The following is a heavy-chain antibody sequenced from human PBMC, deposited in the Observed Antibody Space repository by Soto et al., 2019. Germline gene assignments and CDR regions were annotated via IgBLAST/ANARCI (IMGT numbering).Heavy chain of an antibody. CDR3: ARGGGPYVWFNEF. CDR2: IIPVFGTT. CDR1: GGLFSSFA. J-gene: IGHJ4*02. Sequence: QEQLVQSGAEVKKPGSSVKVSCKDSGGLFSSFAISWVRQAPGQGLEWMGGIIPVFGTTNYAQKFQGRVTITADESTTTAYMELSSLRSDDTAMYYCARGGGPYVWFNEFWGQGTQVTVSS. V-gene: IGHV1-69*01. D-gene: IGHD3-16*01.